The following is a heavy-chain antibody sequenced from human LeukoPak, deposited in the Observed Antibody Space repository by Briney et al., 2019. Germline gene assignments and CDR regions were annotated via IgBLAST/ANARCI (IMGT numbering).Heavy chain of an antibody. J-gene: IGHJ4*02. Sequence: PGGSLRLSCAASGFIFSSYAMNWVRQAPGRGLEWVSGIFSDGTDTYYADSVKGHFTISRDNSKNTLYLQMNSLRAEDTAVYYCAKHAGGLLQSLHYWGQGTLVTVSS. D-gene: IGHD5-24*01. CDR3: AKHAGGLLQSLHY. CDR1: GFIFSSYA. CDR2: IFSDGTDT. V-gene: IGHV3-23*03.